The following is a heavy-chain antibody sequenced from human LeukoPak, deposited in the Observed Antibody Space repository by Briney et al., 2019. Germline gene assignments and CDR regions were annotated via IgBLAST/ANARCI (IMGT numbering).Heavy chain of an antibody. CDR3: AKDPQSPQYCSSTSCPDY. J-gene: IGHJ4*02. D-gene: IGHD2-2*01. CDR2: ISGSGGST. CDR1: GFTFSSYA. V-gene: IGHV3-23*01. Sequence: PGGSLRLSCAASGFTFSSYAMSWVRQAPGKGLGWVSAISGSGGSTYYADSVKGRFTISRDNSKNTLYLQMNSLRAEDTAVYYCAKDPQSPQYCSSTSCPDYWGQGTLVTVSS.